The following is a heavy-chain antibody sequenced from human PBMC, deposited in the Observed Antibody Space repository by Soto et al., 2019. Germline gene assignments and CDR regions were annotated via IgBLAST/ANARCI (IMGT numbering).Heavy chain of an antibody. CDR2: IYSGGST. D-gene: IGHD3-16*01. J-gene: IGHJ3*02. V-gene: IGHV3-53*02. CDR3: AGARHHGGAFDI. Sequence: EVQLVETGGGLIQPGGSLRLSCAASGFTVSSNYMSWVRQAPGKALEWVSVIYSGGSTYYADSVKGRFTISRDNTKNTLYLQMNSLSADATAVYYCAGARHHGGAFDISGHGTMVVVSS. CDR1: GFTVSSNY.